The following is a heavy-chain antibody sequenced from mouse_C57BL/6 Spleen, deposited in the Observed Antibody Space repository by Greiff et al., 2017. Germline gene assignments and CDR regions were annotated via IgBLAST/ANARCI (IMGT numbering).Heavy chain of an antibody. D-gene: IGHD1-1*01. CDR1: GYTFTDYE. V-gene: IGHV1-15*01. J-gene: IGHJ2*01. CDR2: IDPETGGT. Sequence: VQLQESGAELVRPGASVTLSCKASGYTFTDYEMHWVKQTPVHGLEWIGAIDPETGGTAYNQKFKGKAILTADKSSSTAYMELRSLTSEDSAVYYCTRRGYGSSFYYFDCWGQGTTLTVSS. CDR3: TRRGYGSSFYYFDC.